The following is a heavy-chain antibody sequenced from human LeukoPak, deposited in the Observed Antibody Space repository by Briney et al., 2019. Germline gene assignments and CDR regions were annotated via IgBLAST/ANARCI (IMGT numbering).Heavy chain of an antibody. J-gene: IGHJ6*04. D-gene: IGHD1-26*01. CDR1: GLPFSNSR. Sequence: TGGSLRLSCAVSGLPFSNSRMYWVRQAPGKGLEGVANIKKDGSGISYVDSVKGRFIISRDNARNSLYLQMNSLRVEDTAVYFCAGGSSMEVWGKGTAVTVSS. CDR3: AGGSSMEV. CDR2: IKKDGSGI. V-gene: IGHV3-7*03.